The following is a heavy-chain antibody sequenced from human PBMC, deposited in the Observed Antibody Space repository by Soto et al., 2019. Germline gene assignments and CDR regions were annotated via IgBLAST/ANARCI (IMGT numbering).Heavy chain of an antibody. CDR2: INHSGST. CDR1: GGSFSGYY. D-gene: IGHD4-17*01. V-gene: IGHV4-34*01. Sequence: ATLSLTCAVYGGSFSGYYWSWIRQPAGKGLEWIGEINHSGSTNYNPSLKSRVTISVDTSKNQFSLKLSSVTTADTALYYCARTTAVPNTLRSRYFFDYWGQGTLVTVSS. CDR3: ARTTAVPNTLRSRYFFDY. J-gene: IGHJ4*02.